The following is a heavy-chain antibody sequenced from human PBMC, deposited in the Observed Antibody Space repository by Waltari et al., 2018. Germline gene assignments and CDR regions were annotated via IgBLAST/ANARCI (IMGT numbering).Heavy chain of an antibody. CDR2: LPSDGTYR. J-gene: IGHJ4*01. V-gene: IGHV3-30*02. D-gene: IGHD3-16*02. Sequence: QVQLVESGGGVVQPGGSLRLTCAASGFPSSLYGWHWVRQAPGKGLEWVALLPSDGTYRFYAESVRGRFTISRDSSGNTVFLQMDSLAIDDTGLYYCAKDRLSWGSYHLEKWGHGTLVTVSS. CDR1: GFPSSLYG. CDR3: AKDRLSWGSYHLEK.